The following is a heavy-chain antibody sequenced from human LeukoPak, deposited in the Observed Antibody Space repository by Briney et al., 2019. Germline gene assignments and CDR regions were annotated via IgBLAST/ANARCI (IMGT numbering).Heavy chain of an antibody. Sequence: TSETLSLTCTVSGGSISSNAYYWAWIRQPPGKGLEWIGSIYSSVSTYYNPSLKSRVTISVDTSKNQFSLRPSSVTAADTALYYCAYSGSYGHLGYWGQGIPVTVAS. J-gene: IGHJ4*02. CDR2: IYSSVST. CDR3: AYSGSYGHLGY. V-gene: IGHV4-39*01. D-gene: IGHD1-26*01. CDR1: GGSISSNAYY.